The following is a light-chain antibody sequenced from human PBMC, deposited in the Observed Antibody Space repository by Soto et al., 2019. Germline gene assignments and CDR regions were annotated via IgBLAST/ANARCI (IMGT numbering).Light chain of an antibody. J-gene: IGKJ1*01. CDR2: GAS. CDR3: QQYNSYPWT. CDR1: RSVDTD. V-gene: IGKV3-15*01. Sequence: ILLTQSPATLSVSPCDSATLSCRASRSVDTDLAWYQQKPGQAPRLLIYGASTRATGIPARFSGSGSGTEITLTITSLQPDDFATYYCQQYNSYPWTFGQGTKVDIK.